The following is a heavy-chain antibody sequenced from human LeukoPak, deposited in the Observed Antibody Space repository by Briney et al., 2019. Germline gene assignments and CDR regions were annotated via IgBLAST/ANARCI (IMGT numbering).Heavy chain of an antibody. D-gene: IGHD7-27*01. CDR1: GGSISSYY. CDR2: IYYSGST. CDR3: ARPFTGEMHAFDI. Sequence: SETLSLTCTVSGGSISSYYWSWIRQPPGKGLEWIGYIYYSGSTNYNPSLKSRVTISVDTSKTQFSLKLSSVTAADTAVYYCARPFTGEMHAFDIWGQGTMVTVSS. J-gene: IGHJ3*02. V-gene: IGHV4-59*12.